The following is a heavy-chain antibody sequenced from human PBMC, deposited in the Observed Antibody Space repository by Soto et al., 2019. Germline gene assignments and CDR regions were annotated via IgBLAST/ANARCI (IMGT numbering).Heavy chain of an antibody. Sequence: GGSLRLSCAASGFTVSSNYMSWVRQAPGKGLEWVSVIYSGGSTYYADSVKGRFTISRDNSKNTLYLQMNSLRAEDTAVYYCARGTVVQDFDDWGQGTRVTVAS. CDR3: ARGTVVQDFDD. J-gene: IGHJ4*02. CDR1: GFTVSSNY. V-gene: IGHV3-53*01. D-gene: IGHD1-26*01. CDR2: IYSGGST.